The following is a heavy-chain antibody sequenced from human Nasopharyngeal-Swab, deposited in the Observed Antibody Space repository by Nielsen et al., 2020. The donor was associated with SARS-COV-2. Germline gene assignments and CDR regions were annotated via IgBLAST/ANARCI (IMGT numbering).Heavy chain of an antibody. D-gene: IGHD3-10*01. V-gene: IGHV4-38-2*01. CDR2: IYHSGST. CDR1: GGSFSGYY. J-gene: IGHJ6*03. Sequence: SETLSLTCAVYGGSFSGYYWGWIRQPPGKGLEWIGSIYHSGSTYYNPSLKSRVTISVDTSKNQFSLKLSSVTAADTAVYYCATYYGSGLYYYMDVWGKGTTVTVSS. CDR3: ATYYGSGLYYYMDV.